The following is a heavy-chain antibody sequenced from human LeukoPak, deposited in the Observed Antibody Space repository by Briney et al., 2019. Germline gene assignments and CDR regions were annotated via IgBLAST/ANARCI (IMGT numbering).Heavy chain of an antibody. CDR2: MGGSGGGT. D-gene: IGHD3-22*01. J-gene: IGHJ4*02. CDR1: GFTFSTYA. V-gene: IGHV3-23*01. CDR3: AKVDSRNYYEILDY. Sequence: PGGSLRLSCAASGFTFSTYAMSWVRQAPGKGLEWVSGMGGSGGGTHYADSVKGRFTISRDNSKHTLYLQMNSLRAEDTAVYYCAKVDSRNYYEILDYWGQGTLVTVSS.